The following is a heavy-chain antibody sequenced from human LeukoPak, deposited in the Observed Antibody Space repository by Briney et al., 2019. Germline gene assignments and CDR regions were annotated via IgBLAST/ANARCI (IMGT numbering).Heavy chain of an antibody. CDR1: GFTFSSYG. CDR2: IWYDGSNK. D-gene: IGHD6-19*01. CDR3: ARDRGGYSSGWYYFDY. V-gene: IGHV3-33*01. J-gene: IGHJ4*02. Sequence: GGSLRLSCAASGFTFSSYGMHWVRQAPGKGLEWVAVIWYDGSNKYYADSVKGRFTISRDNSQNTLYLQMNSLRAEDTAVYYCARDRGGYSSGWYYFDYWGQGTLVTVSS.